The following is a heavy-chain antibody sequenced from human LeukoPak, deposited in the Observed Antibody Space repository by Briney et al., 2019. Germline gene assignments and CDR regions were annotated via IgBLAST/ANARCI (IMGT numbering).Heavy chain of an antibody. Sequence: SVKVSCKASGGTFSSYAISWVRQAPGQGLEWMGGIIPIFGTANYAQKFQGRVTITADESTSTAYMELSSLRSEDTAVYYCATDKVDGYSFDYWGQGTLVTVSS. CDR1: GGTFSSYA. V-gene: IGHV1-69*13. D-gene: IGHD3-22*01. CDR3: ATDKVDGYSFDY. J-gene: IGHJ4*02. CDR2: IIPIFGTA.